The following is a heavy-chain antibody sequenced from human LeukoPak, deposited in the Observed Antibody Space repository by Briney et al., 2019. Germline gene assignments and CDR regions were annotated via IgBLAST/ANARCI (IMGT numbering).Heavy chain of an antibody. CDR3: ASRYLGGDY. J-gene: IGHJ4*02. Sequence: GGSLRLSCAASGFTLSNYAMSWVRQTPGKGLEWVSSISAGGGGSYYADSVKGRFTISRDNSKNTLYLQMNSLRAEDTAVYYCASRYLGGDYWGQGTLVTVSS. CDR1: GFTLSNYA. D-gene: IGHD2/OR15-2a*01. CDR2: ISAGGGGS. V-gene: IGHV3-23*01.